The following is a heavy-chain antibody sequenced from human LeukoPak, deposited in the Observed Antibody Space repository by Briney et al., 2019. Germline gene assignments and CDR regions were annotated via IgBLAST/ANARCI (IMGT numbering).Heavy chain of an antibody. D-gene: IGHD5-18*01. V-gene: IGHV4-39*07. CDR2: IYYSGST. J-gene: IGHJ4*02. CDR1: GGSISSSSYY. CDR3: ARASIEGYSYAWYYFDY. Sequence: PSETLSLTCTASGGSISSSSYYWGWIRQPPGKGLEWIGSIYYSGSTYYNPSLKSRVTISVDTSKNQFSLKLSSVTAADTAVYYCARASIEGYSYAWYYFDYWGQGTLATVSS.